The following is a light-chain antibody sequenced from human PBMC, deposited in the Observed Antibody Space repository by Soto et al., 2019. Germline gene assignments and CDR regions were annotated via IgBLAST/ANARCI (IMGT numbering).Light chain of an antibody. V-gene: IGKV1-17*03. J-gene: IGKJ2*01. Sequence: DIQMTQSPSAMSASVGDRVTITCRASQGISNYLAWFQQKPGQGPKRLIYGASNLQSGVPPRFSGSGSETEFTLTISNLQPEDIATYYCLQHNAYPFTFGQGTKLVIK. CDR3: LQHNAYPFT. CDR1: QGISNY. CDR2: GAS.